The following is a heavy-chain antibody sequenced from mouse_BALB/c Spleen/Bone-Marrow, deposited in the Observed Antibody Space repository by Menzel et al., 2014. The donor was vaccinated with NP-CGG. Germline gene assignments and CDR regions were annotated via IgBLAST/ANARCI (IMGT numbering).Heavy chain of an antibody. J-gene: IGHJ2*01. CDR3: ARRRGITTERDYFDY. CDR1: GYTFTSYY. D-gene: IGHD2-4*01. CDR2: IYPGNVNT. Sequence: QLKETGPELVKPGASVRISCKASGYTFTSYYIHWVKQRPGQGLEWIGWIYPGNVNTKYNEKFKGKATLTADKSSSTAYMQLSSLTSEDSAVYFCARRRGITTERDYFDYWCQIPPLPGSS. V-gene: IGHV1S56*01.